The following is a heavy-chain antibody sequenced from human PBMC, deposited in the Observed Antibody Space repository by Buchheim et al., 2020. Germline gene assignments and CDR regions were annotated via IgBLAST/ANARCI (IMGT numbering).Heavy chain of an antibody. Sequence: EVQLVESGGGLVKPGGFLRLSCAASGFTFSSYSMNWVRQAPGKGLEWVSSISSSSSYIYYADSVKGRFTISRDNAKNSLHLQMNSLRAEDTAVYYCARDTIRGYSYGYFDYWGQGTL. CDR1: GFTFSSYS. D-gene: IGHD5-18*01. V-gene: IGHV3-21*01. J-gene: IGHJ4*02. CDR2: ISSSSSYI. CDR3: ARDTIRGYSYGYFDY.